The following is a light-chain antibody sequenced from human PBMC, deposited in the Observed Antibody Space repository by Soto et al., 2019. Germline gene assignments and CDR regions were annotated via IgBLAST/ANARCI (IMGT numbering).Light chain of an antibody. CDR3: SSYTSSSTLYV. CDR1: SSDGGGYNY. CDR2: EVS. J-gene: IGLJ1*01. V-gene: IGLV2-14*01. Sequence: QSVLTQPASVSGAPGQSITSSCAGTSSDGGGYNYVSWYQQHPGKAPNLMIYEVSNRPSGVSNRFSGSKSGNTASLTISGLQAEDEADYYCSSYTSSSTLYVFGTGTKVTVL.